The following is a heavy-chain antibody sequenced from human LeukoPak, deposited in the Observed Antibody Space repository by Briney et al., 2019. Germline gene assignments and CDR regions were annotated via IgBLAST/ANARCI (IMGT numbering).Heavy chain of an antibody. J-gene: IGHJ5*02. CDR2: IYHSGST. D-gene: IGHD2-2*01. Sequence: SQTLSLTCAVSGGSISSGGYSWSWIRQPPGKGLEWIGYIYHSGSTYYNPSLKSRVTISVDRSKNQFSLKLSSVTAADTAVYYCATTYQTSEWFDPWGQGTLVTVSS. V-gene: IGHV4-30-2*01. CDR1: GGSISSGGYS. CDR3: ATTYQTSEWFDP.